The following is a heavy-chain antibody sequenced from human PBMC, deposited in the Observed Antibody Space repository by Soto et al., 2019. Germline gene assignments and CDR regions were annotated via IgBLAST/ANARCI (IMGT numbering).Heavy chain of an antibody. D-gene: IGHD6-19*01. J-gene: IGHJ4*02. CDR3: ATLLAVAGTG. V-gene: IGHV1-3*01. CDR2: INAGNGNT. Sequence: QVQLVQSGAEVKKPGASVKVSCKASGYTFTSYAMHWVLQAPGQRLEWMGWINAGNGNTKYSQKFQGRVTITRDTSVSTAYMELSSLRSEDTDVYYCATLLAVAGTGWGQGTLVTVSS. CDR1: GYTFTSYA.